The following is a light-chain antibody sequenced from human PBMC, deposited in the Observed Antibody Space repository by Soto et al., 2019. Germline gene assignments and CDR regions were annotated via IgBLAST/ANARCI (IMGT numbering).Light chain of an antibody. V-gene: IGKV1-9*01. CDR1: QGIETS. Sequence: DIQMSQSPAYLAASVGDRVTIIYRASQGIETSLAWYQQKPGKAPKLLSHAASNFQRGVPSRFSGSGSGTHFTHPISSLQPEDFATYYCQQLHGYPITFGQGTRLE. J-gene: IGKJ5*01. CDR2: AAS. CDR3: QQLHGYPIT.